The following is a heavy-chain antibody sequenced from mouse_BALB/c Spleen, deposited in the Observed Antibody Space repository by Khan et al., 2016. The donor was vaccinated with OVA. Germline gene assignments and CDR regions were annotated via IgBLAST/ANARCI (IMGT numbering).Heavy chain of an antibody. D-gene: IGHD2-14*01. V-gene: IGHV9-3-1*01. J-gene: IGHJ4*01. Sequence: QIQLVQSGPELKKPGETVQISCKASGFTFTNYGMNWVRKAPGKGLKWMGWINTYTGEPTFTDDFKGRFAFSLETSASTAYLQINSLKNEDTATEFGARVGYNGTMDFWGQGTSVTVSS. CDR3: ARVGYNGTMDF. CDR2: INTYTGEP. CDR1: GFTFTNYG.